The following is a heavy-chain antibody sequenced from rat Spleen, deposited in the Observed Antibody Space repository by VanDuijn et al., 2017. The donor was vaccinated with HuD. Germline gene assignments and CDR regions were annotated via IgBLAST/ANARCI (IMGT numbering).Heavy chain of an antibody. J-gene: IGHJ4*01. Sequence: EVQLVESGGGLVQPGRSLKLSCAASGFTFSDYNMAWVRQAPKKGLEWVATITHIGATSYYPDSVKGRFTISREDGRSTLYLQMNSLRSEDTATYYCATDYSGEGIMDAWGQGASVTVSS. D-gene: IGHD1-1*01. CDR3: ATDYSGEGIMDA. V-gene: IGHV5-7*01. CDR1: GFTFSDYN. CDR2: ITHIGATS.